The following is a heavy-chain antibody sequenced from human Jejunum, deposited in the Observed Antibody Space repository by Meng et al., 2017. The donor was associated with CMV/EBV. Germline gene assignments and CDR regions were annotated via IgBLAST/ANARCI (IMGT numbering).Heavy chain of an antibody. CDR3: ARGRYCANGVCYEDHNYFGP. CDR1: FY. Sequence: FYWSWIRQPPGKGLEWIGNVYYTGSANYNPSLKSRVTMSVDTSKNQLSLKLRSLSAADTAVYYCARGRYCANGVCYEDHNYFGPWGQGTRVTVSS. D-gene: IGHD2-8*01. J-gene: IGHJ5*02. CDR2: VYYTGSA. V-gene: IGHV4-59*01.